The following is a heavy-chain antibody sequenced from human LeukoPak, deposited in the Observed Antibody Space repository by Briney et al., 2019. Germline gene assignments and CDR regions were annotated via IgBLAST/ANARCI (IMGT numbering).Heavy chain of an antibody. Sequence: SETLSLTCTVSGGSISSNSFYWGWFRQPPGKGLEWIGEINHSGSTNYNPSLKSRVTISVDTSKNQFSLKLSSVTAADTAVYYCARHVFSEWELHGGYYFDYWGQGTLVTVSS. CDR1: GGSISSNSFY. CDR3: ARHVFSEWELHGGYYFDY. J-gene: IGHJ4*02. D-gene: IGHD1-26*01. CDR2: INHSGST. V-gene: IGHV4-39*01.